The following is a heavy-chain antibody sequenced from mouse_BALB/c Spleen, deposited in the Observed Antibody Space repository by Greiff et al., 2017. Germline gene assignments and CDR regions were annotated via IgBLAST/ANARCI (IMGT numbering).Heavy chain of an antibody. V-gene: IGHV1-15*01. CDR2: IDPETGGT. Sequence: QVQLQQSGAELVRPGASVTLSCKASGYTFTDYEMHWVKQTPVHGLEWIGAIDPETGGTAYNQKFKGKATLTADKSSSTAYMELRSLTSEDSAVYYCTRQDVETYFDYWGQGTTLTVSS. CDR1: GYTFTDYE. CDR3: TRQDVETYFDY. J-gene: IGHJ2*01.